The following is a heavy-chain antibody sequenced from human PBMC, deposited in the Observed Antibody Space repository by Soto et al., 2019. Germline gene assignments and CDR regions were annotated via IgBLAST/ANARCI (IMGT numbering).Heavy chain of an antibody. J-gene: IGHJ4*02. CDR2: IYFRGTT. V-gene: IGHV4-59*08. CDR3: ARGFSIDWYTYYFDY. D-gene: IGHD3-3*02. Sequence: SETLSLTCTVSGGSISSYYWSWIRQPPGKGLEWIGYIYFRGTTNYNPSLKSRVTMSADTSKNQFSLKLSSVTAADTAVYYCARGFSIDWYTYYFDYWGQGPLVTVSS. CDR1: GGSISSYY.